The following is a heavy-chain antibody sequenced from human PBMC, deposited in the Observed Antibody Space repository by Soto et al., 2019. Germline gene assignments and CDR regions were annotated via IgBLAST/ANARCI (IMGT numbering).Heavy chain of an antibody. CDR1: GFAFNKFG. V-gene: IGHV3-30*18. Sequence: QVQLVESGGGVVQPGTSLRLSCEASGFAFNKFGMHWVRQAPGKGREWVAFISYDGSYQYYADSVQGRLTITRDNSMNTLNMQLNSLRREDTAVYYCAKGGGVGGVLGDHWGQGALGTVSS. J-gene: IGHJ4*02. CDR3: AKGGGVGGVLGDH. CDR2: ISYDGSYQ. D-gene: IGHD1-26*01.